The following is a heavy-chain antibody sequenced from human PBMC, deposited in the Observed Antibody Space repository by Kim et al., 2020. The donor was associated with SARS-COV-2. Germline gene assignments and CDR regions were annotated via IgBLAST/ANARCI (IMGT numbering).Heavy chain of an antibody. J-gene: IGHJ4*02. V-gene: IGHV1-46*01. CDR3: AREDIVVVVAATGAFDY. Sequence: FQGRVTMTRDTSTSTVYMELSSLRSEDTAVYYCAREDIVVVVAATGAFDYWGQGTLVTVSS. D-gene: IGHD2-15*01.